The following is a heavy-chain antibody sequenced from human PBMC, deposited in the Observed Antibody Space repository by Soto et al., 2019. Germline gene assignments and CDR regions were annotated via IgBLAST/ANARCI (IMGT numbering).Heavy chain of an antibody. V-gene: IGHV1-69*08. CDR2: IIPILGIA. Sequence: QVQLVQSGAEVKKPGSSVKVSCKASGGTFSSYTISWVRQAPGQGLEWMGRIIPILGIANYAQKFQGRVTINAEKSTSTAYMELSSLRSEDTAVYYCARDQAAAVDYYYGMDVWGQGTTVTVSS. CDR3: ARDQAAAVDYYYGMDV. D-gene: IGHD6-13*01. J-gene: IGHJ6*02. CDR1: GGTFSSYT.